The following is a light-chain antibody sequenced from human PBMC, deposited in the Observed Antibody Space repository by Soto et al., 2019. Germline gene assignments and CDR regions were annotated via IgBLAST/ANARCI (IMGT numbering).Light chain of an antibody. CDR2: EVS. V-gene: IGLV2-23*02. CDR3: CSYAGSSTLM. CDR1: SSDVGSYNL. Sequence: QSVLTQPASVSGSPGQSITISCTGTSSDVGSYNLVSWYQRHPGKAPKLMIYEVSKRPSGVSNRFSGSKSGNTASLTISGLQAEDEADYYCCSYAGSSTLMFGGGTKVTVL. J-gene: IGLJ3*02.